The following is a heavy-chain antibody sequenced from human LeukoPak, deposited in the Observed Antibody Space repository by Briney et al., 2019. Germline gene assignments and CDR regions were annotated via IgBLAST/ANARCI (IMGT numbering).Heavy chain of an antibody. CDR3: AKDSLGSGGYYSDL. Sequence: GGSLRLSCAASGFTFSDYAMSWVRQAPGKGLEWVSTISGSGDSTYYADSVKGRFTISRDNSKNTLYLQMNSLRAEDTAVYYCAKDSLGSGGYYSDLWGQGTLVTVSS. D-gene: IGHD3-10*01. V-gene: IGHV3-23*01. CDR1: GFTFSDYA. J-gene: IGHJ4*02. CDR2: ISGSGDST.